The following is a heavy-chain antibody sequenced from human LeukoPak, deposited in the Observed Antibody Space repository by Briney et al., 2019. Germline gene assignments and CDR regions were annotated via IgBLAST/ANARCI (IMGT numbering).Heavy chain of an antibody. J-gene: IGHJ5*02. V-gene: IGHV4-34*01. CDR2: INHSGST. CDR1: GGSFSGYY. Sequence: SETLSLTCTVYGGSFSGYYWSWIRQPPGKGLEWIGEINHSGSTNYNPSLKSRVTISVDTSKNQFSLKLSSVTAADTAVYYCARGTRTFDPWGQGTLVTVSS. CDR3: ARGTRTFDP.